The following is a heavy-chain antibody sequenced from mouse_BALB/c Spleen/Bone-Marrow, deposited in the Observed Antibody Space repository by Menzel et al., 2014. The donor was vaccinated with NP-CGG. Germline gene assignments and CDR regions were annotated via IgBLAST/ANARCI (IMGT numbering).Heavy chain of an antibody. D-gene: IGHD3-3*01. J-gene: IGHJ2*01. CDR2: IHPNSGNT. Sequence: VQLQQSGSVLVRPGASVKLSCKASGYTFTSSWMHWAKQRPGQGLEWIGEIHPNSGNTNYNEKFKGKATLTVDTSSSTAYVDLSSLTSEDSAVYYCARLGFDYWGQGTTLTVSS. V-gene: IGHV1S130*01. CDR1: GYTFTSSW. CDR3: ARLGFDY.